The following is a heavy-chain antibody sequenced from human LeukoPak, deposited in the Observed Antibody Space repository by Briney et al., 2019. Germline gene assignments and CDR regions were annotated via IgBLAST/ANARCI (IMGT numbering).Heavy chain of an antibody. CDR1: GFAFSSYW. J-gene: IGHJ4*02. Sequence: GGSLRLSCAASGFAFSSYWMRWVRQAPGKGLEGVANIKNDGSEEYYVDSVKGRFTISRDNAKNSLFLQMNSLTVEDTAVYYCAGAMRGSAVDTGDRWGQGTLVTVSS. D-gene: IGHD7-27*01. V-gene: IGHV3-7*01. CDR2: IKNDGSEE. CDR3: AGAMRGSAVDTGDR.